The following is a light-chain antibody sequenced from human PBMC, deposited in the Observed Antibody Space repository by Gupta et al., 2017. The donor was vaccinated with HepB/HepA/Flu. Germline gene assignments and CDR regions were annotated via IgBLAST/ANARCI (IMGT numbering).Light chain of an antibody. V-gene: IGKV1-39*01. CDR2: AAS. CDR3: QQRDSTPWT. J-gene: IGKJ1*01. CDR1: QSISSY. Sequence: DIQMTQSPSSLSASVGDRVTITCRASQSISSYLNWYQQKPGKAPKLLIYAASSVQSGVPSRFSGSGSGTDFTLTISSLQPEDFATYYCQQRDSTPWTFGQGTXVEIK.